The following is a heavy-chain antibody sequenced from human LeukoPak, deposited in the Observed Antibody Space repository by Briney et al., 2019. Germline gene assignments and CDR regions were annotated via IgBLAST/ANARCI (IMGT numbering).Heavy chain of an antibody. D-gene: IGHD6-6*01. Sequence: PGRSLRLSCAASGFTFSSYAMHWVRQAPGKGLEWVAAISYDGSNKYSADSVKGRFTISRDNPKNTLYLQMNSLRADDTAVYYCARDRRIAARRGGNWFDPWGQGTLVTVSS. CDR3: ARDRRIAARRGGNWFDP. CDR1: GFTFSSYA. V-gene: IGHV3-30*04. J-gene: IGHJ5*02. CDR2: ISYDGSNK.